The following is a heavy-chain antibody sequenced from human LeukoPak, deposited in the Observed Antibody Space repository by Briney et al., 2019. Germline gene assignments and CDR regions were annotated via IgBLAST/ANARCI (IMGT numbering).Heavy chain of an antibody. V-gene: IGHV1-18*01. CDR1: GYTFTSYG. CDR2: ISAYNGNT. D-gene: IGHD2-15*01. J-gene: IGHJ4*02. Sequence: ASVKVSCKASGYTFTSYGISWVRQAPGQGLEWMGWISAYNGNTNYAQKLQGRATMTTDTSTSTAYMELRSLRSDDTAVYYCARDKSVVAATRVDYWGQGTLVTVSS. CDR3: ARDKSVVAATRVDY.